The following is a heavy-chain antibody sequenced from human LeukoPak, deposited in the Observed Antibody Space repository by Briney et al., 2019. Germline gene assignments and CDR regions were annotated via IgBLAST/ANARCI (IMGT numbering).Heavy chain of an antibody. D-gene: IGHD4-17*01. CDR1: GFTFDDYG. CDR3: ARAPTGYYYYYMDV. J-gene: IGHJ6*03. CDR2: INWNGGST. V-gene: IGHV3-20*04. Sequence: PPGGSLRLSCAASGFTFDDYGMSWVRQAPGKGLEWVSGINWNGGSTGYADSVKGRFTISRDNAKNSLYLQMNSLRAEDTAVYYCARAPTGYYYYYMDVWGKGTTVTVSS.